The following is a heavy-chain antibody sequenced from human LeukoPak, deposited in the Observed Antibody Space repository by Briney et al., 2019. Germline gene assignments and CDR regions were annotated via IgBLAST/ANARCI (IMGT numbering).Heavy chain of an antibody. D-gene: IGHD1-26*01. CDR2: MNPNSGNA. V-gene: IGHV1-8*01. Sequence: ASVKVSCKSSGYTFTTSDINWVRQAPGQGLQWMGWMNPNSGNAVYAQKFQGRVTMTRSTSINTAYMELSSLRSEDTAVYYCATDRSSVGATTGGFDYWGQGTLVTVSS. J-gene: IGHJ4*02. CDR1: GYTFTTSD. CDR3: ATDRSSVGATTGGFDY.